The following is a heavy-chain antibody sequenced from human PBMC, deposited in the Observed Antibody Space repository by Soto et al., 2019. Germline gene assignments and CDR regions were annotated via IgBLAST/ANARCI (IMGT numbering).Heavy chain of an antibody. J-gene: IGHJ6*02. CDR3: ARAHYGDYGYGMDV. V-gene: IGHV4-30-2*01. D-gene: IGHD4-17*01. Sequence: QMQLQESGSGLVKPSQTLSLTCAVSGGSISSGGYSWTWIRQPPGKGLEWIGYIYHSGSAYYNPSLKSRVTISVDRSKNQFSLKLSSVTAADTAVYYCARAHYGDYGYGMDVWGQGTTVTVSS. CDR2: IYHSGSA. CDR1: GGSISSGGYS.